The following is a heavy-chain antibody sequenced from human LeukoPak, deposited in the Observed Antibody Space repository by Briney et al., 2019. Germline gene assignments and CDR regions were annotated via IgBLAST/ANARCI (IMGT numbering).Heavy chain of an antibody. Sequence: GGSLSLSCAASGFTFSSYAMSWVRQAPGKGLEWVSAISGSGGSTYYADSVKGRFTISRDNSKNTLYLQMNSLRAEDTAVYYCAKESGYSSGSYFLFRDYYYMDVWGKGTTVTVSS. D-gene: IGHD1-26*01. CDR3: AKESGYSSGSYFLFRDYYYMDV. CDR2: ISGSGGST. V-gene: IGHV3-23*01. CDR1: GFTFSSYA. J-gene: IGHJ6*03.